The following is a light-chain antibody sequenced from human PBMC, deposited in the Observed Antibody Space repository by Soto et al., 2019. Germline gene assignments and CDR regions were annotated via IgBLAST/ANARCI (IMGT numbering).Light chain of an antibody. CDR2: RNN. V-gene: IGLV1-47*01. CDR3: AAWDDSLSGLV. J-gene: IGLJ2*01. CDR1: SSNIGSNY. Sequence: QSVLTQPPSASGTPGQRVTISCSGSSSNIGSNYVYWYQQLPGTAPKLLIYRNNQRPSGVPDRFSGSKSGTSASLAISGLRSEDEADYYCAAWDDSLSGLVFGGGTKRPS.